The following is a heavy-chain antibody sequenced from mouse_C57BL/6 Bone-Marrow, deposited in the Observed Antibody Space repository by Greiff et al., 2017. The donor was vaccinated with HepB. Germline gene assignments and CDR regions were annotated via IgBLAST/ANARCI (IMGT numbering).Heavy chain of an antibody. J-gene: IGHJ4*01. CDR1: GFTFSNYW. Sequence: EVKLMESGGGLVQPGGSMKLSCVASGFTFSNYWMNWVRQSPEKGLEWVAQIRLKSDNYATHYAESVKGRFTISRDDSKSSVYLQMNNLRAEDTGIYYCTVGGYGSSRYYAMDYWGQGTSVTVSS. CDR3: TVGGYGSSRYYAMDY. CDR2: IRLKSDNYAT. D-gene: IGHD1-1*01. V-gene: IGHV6-3*01.